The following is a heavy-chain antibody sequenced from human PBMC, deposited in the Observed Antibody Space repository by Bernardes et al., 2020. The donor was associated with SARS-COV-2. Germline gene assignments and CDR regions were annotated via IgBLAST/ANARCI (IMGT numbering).Heavy chain of an antibody. CDR2: INSDGSST. Sequence: GGSLRLSCAASGFTFSSYWMHWVRQAPGKGLVWVSRINSDGSSTSYADSVKGRFTISRDNAENTLYLQMNSLRAEDTAVYYCARDYDFWSGFDYWGQGTLVTVSS. D-gene: IGHD3-3*01. V-gene: IGHV3-74*01. CDR1: GFTFSSYW. CDR3: ARDYDFWSGFDY. J-gene: IGHJ4*02.